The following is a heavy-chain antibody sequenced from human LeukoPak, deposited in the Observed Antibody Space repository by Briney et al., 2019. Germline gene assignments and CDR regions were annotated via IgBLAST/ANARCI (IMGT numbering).Heavy chain of an antibody. V-gene: IGHV3-66*02. Sequence: GGSLRLSCAASGFTVSSNYMSWVCQAPGKGLEWVSVIYSGGSTYYADSVKGRFTISRDNSKNTLYLQMNSLRAEDTAVYYCARDFTAAADTDWGQGTLVTVSS. J-gene: IGHJ4*02. D-gene: IGHD6-13*01. CDR2: IYSGGST. CDR3: ARDFTAAADTD. CDR1: GFTVSSNY.